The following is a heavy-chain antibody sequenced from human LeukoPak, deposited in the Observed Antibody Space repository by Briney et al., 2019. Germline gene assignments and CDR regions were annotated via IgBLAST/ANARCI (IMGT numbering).Heavy chain of an antibody. CDR1: GFTFDDYA. CDR2: IGTAGDT. CDR3: ARVAKERVGGVYYFDY. J-gene: IGHJ4*02. Sequence: PGGSLRLSCAASGFTFDDYAMHWVRQATGKGLEWVSAIGTAGDTYYTGSVKGRFTISRENAKNSLYLQMSSLRAGDTAVYYCARVAKERVGGVYYFDYWGQGTLVTVSS. V-gene: IGHV3-13*01. D-gene: IGHD1-1*01.